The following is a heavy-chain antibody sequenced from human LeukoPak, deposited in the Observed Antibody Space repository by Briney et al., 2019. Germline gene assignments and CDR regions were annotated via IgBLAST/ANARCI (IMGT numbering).Heavy chain of an antibody. V-gene: IGHV3-20*01. J-gene: IGHJ6*02. Sequence: GGSLRLSCAASGFTFDDYGMSWVRQATGKGLEWVSGINWNGGSTGYADSVKGRFTISRDNAKNSLYLQMNSLRAEDTALYHCARKSNYYYYGMDVWGQGTTVTVSS. CDR1: GFTFDDYG. CDR2: INWNGGST. CDR3: ARKSNYYYYGMDV.